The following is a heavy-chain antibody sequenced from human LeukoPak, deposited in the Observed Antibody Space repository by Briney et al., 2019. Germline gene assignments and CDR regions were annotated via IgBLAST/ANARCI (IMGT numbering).Heavy chain of an antibody. D-gene: IGHD6-13*01. CDR3: ARGPYSSSWYYFEY. CDR1: GFIFTSHG. J-gene: IGHJ4*02. CDR2: IWFDGSNQ. V-gene: IGHV3-33*01. Sequence: GGSLRLSCAASGFIFTSHGMHWVRQAPGKGLEGVAVIWFDGSNQFYADSVKGRFTISRDNSKNTLDLQMNSLRAEDTAVYYCARGPYSSSWYYFEYWGQGTLVTVSS.